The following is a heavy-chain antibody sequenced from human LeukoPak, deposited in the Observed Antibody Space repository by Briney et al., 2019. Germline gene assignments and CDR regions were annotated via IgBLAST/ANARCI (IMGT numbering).Heavy chain of an antibody. D-gene: IGHD2-15*01. J-gene: IGHJ1*01. Sequence: GGSLRLFCAASGFSVSNNYMSWVRQAPAKGLVWVSVIYSGGSTFYADSVKGRSTICRDNSKNTLYLQMNSLRGDDTAVYYCASDSYSPEYFQHWGQGTLVTVSS. V-gene: IGHV3-66*01. CDR3: ASDSYSPEYFQH. CDR1: GFSVSNNY. CDR2: IYSGGST.